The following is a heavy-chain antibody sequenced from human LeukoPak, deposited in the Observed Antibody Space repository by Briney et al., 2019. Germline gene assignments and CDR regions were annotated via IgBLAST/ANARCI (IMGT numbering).Heavy chain of an antibody. CDR3: ARGGGWRDNDAFDI. V-gene: IGHV1-8*02. CDR1: GGTFSSYA. Sequence: ASVKVSCKASGGTFSSYAISWVRQAPGQGLEWRGWMNPNSGNTGYAQKFQGRVTMTRNTSISTAYMELSSLRSEDTAVYYCARGGGWRDNDAFDIWGQGTMVTVSS. D-gene: IGHD6-19*01. J-gene: IGHJ3*02. CDR2: MNPNSGNT.